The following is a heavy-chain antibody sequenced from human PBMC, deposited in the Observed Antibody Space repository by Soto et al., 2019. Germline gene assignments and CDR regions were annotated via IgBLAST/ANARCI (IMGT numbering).Heavy chain of an antibody. Sequence: EVQLLESGGGLVQPGGSLRLSCAASGFTFSSYAKSWVRQAPGRGLEWVSTITSTGGSTYYADSVKGRFTISRDNSKNTLFLQMNSLRADGTAVYYCAKGGYTVASSLDDWGQGTLVTVSS. V-gene: IGHV3-23*01. CDR2: ITSTGGST. D-gene: IGHD3-22*01. J-gene: IGHJ4*02. CDR1: GFTFSSYA. CDR3: AKGGYTVASSLDD.